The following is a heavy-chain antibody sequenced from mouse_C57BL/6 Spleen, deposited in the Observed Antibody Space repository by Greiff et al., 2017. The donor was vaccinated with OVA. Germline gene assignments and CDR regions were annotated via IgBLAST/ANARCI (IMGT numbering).Heavy chain of an antibody. D-gene: IGHD1-1*01. CDR1: GFNIKDYY. J-gene: IGHJ3*01. CDR3: ARALFITTVEAWFAY. V-gene: IGHV14-2*01. CDR2: IDPEDGET. Sequence: EVQLVESGAELVKPGASVKLSCTASGFNIKDYYMHWVKQRTEQGLEWIGRIDPEDGETKYAPKFQGKATITADTSSNTAYLQLSSLTSEDTAVYYCARALFITTVEAWFAYWGQGTLVTVSA.